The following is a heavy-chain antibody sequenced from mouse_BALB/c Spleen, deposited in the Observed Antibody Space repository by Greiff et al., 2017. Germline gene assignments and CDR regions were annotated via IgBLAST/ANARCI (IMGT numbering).Heavy chain of an antibody. CDR1: GFTFSSYA. CDR3: ARKADSSGYVWFAY. D-gene: IGHD3-2*01. Sequence: EVQGVESGGGLVKPGGSLKLSCAASGFTFSSYAMSWVRQSPEKRLEWVAEISSGGSYTYYPDTVTGRFTISRDNAKNTLYLEMSSLRSEDTAMYYCARKADSSGYVWFAYWGQGTLVTVSA. V-gene: IGHV5-9-4*01. J-gene: IGHJ3*01. CDR2: ISSGGSYT.